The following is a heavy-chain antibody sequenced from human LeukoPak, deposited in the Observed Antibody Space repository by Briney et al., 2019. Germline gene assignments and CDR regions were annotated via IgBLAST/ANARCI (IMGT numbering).Heavy chain of an antibody. V-gene: IGHV1-8*01. CDR1: GYTFTNYD. J-gene: IGHJ4*02. D-gene: IGHD1-26*01. CDR3: ARGGKLGAHDI. CDR2: MNPKSGNK. Sequence: ASVKVSCKASGYTFTNYDINWVRQASGLGLEWMGWMNPKSGNKHYEQKYRGRITMTRNTSISTAFLELSSLRSEYTAIYYCARGGKLGAHDIWGQGSLVTVSS.